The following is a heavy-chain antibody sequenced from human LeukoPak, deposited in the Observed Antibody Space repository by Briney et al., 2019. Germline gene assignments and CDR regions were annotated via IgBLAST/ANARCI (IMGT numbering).Heavy chain of an antibody. V-gene: IGHV3-7*01. CDR3: ARDHVMITFAGVSYYFDY. D-gene: IGHD3-16*01. CDR2: IKQDGSEK. J-gene: IGHJ4*02. Sequence: PGGSLRLSCAASGFTFSSYWMSWVRQAPGKGLEWVANIKQDGSEKYYVDSVKGRFTISRDNAKNSLYLQMNSLRAEDTAVYYCARDHVMITFAGVSYYFDYWGQGTLVTVSS. CDR1: GFTFSSYW.